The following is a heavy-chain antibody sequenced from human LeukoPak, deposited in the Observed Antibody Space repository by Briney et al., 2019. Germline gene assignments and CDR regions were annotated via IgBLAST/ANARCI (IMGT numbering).Heavy chain of an antibody. Sequence: ASVKVSRKASGYTFTGYYMHWVRQAPGQGLEWRGWINPNSGGTNYAQKFQGRVTMTRDTSISTAYMELSRLRSDDTAVYYCPRAGEQLVPYYFDYWGQGTLVTVSS. CDR1: GYTFTGYY. D-gene: IGHD6-6*01. V-gene: IGHV1-2*02. J-gene: IGHJ4*02. CDR3: PRAGEQLVPYYFDY. CDR2: INPNSGGT.